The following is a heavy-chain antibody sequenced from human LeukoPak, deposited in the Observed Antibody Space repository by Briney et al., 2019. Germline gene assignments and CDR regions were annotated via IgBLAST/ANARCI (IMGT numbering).Heavy chain of an antibody. V-gene: IGHV4-59*12. CDR2: IYYSGST. CDR3: ARGRTRWLRVFDY. D-gene: IGHD5-12*01. CDR1: DDSITSEY. J-gene: IGHJ4*02. Sequence: PSETLSLTCTVSDDSITSEYWSWIRQPPGKGLEWIGHIYYSGSTNYNPSLKSRVTISVDTSKNQFSLKLSSVTAADTAVYYCARGRTRWLRVFDYWGQGTLVTVSS.